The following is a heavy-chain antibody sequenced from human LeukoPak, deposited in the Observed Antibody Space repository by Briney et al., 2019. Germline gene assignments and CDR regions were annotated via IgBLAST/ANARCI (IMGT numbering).Heavy chain of an antibody. D-gene: IGHD2-21*01. J-gene: IGHJ4*02. V-gene: IGHV3-23*01. CDR1: GFTFSNYW. CDR3: AKAPVTSCRGAYCYPFDS. CDR2: TSSSDAGT. Sequence: GGSLRLSCAASGFTFSNYWMSWVRQTPGKGLEWVAATSSSDAGTYHADSVRGRFTISRDNSKNTLYLQMNSLRAEDAAVYFCAKAPVTSCRGAYCYPFDSWGQGTLVTVSS.